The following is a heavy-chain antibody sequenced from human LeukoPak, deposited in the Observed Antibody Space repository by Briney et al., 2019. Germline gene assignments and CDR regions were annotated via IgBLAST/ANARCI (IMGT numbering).Heavy chain of an antibody. CDR3: ARDFLESDFEAFDI. J-gene: IGHJ3*02. CDR2: IYYGGST. CDR1: GGSISSYY. V-gene: IGHV4-59*01. Sequence: NPSETLSLTCTVSGGSISSYYWSWIRQPPGKGLEWIGYIYYGGSTNYNPSLKSRVTISVDTSKNQFSLKLSSVTAADTAVYYCARDFLESDFEAFDIWGQGTMVTVSS. D-gene: IGHD3-3*01.